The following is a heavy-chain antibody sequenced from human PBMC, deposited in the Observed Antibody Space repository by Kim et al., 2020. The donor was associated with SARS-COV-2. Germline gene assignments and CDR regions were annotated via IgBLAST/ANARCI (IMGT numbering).Heavy chain of an antibody. Sequence: ASVKVSCKASGYTFTSYGISWVRQAPGQGLEWMGWISAYNGNTNYAQKLQGRVTMTTDTSTSTAYMELRSLRSDDTAVYYCARGHNGDYETNWFDPWGQGTLVTVSS. V-gene: IGHV1-18*01. CDR1: GYTFTSYG. D-gene: IGHD4-17*01. CDR3: ARGHNGDYETNWFDP. CDR2: ISAYNGNT. J-gene: IGHJ5*02.